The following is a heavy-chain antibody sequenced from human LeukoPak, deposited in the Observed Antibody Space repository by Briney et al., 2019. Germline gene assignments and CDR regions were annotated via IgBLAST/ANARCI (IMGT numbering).Heavy chain of an antibody. CDR2: IYTSGDT. CDR1: GGSISSYY. V-gene: IGHV4-4*07. Sequence: SETLSLTCTVSGGSISSYYWSWIRQLAGKGREWIGRIYTSGDTNYNPSPKSRVTMSVDTSKNQFSLKLSSVTAADTAVYYCARFDSSSSGVDYWGQGTLVTVSS. D-gene: IGHD6-6*01. CDR3: ARFDSSSSGVDY. J-gene: IGHJ4*02.